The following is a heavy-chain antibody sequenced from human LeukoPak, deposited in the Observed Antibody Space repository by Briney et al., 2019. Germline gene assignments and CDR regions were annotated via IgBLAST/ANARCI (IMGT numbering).Heavy chain of an antibody. V-gene: IGHV5-10-1*01. CDR3: ASPLFGEFGAFDI. J-gene: IGHJ3*02. CDR2: IDPSDSYT. CDR1: GYSFTSYW. Sequence: GESLKISCKGSGYSFTSYWISWVRQMPGKGLEWMGRIDPSDSYTNYSPSFQGHVTISADKSISTAYLQWSSLEASDTAMYYCASPLFGEFGAFDIRGQGTMVTVSS. D-gene: IGHD3-10*01.